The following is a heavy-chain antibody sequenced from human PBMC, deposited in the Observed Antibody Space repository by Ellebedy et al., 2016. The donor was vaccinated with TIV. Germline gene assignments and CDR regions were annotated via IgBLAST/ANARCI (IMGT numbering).Heavy chain of an antibody. D-gene: IGHD6-19*01. Sequence: ASVKVSCKASGYTFTSYGISWVRQAPGQGLEWMGWISAYNGNTNYAQKLQGRVTMTTDTSTSKAYMELSSLRSEDTAVYYCALGGLVSNHYYFDYWGQGTLVTVSS. CDR1: GYTFTSYG. J-gene: IGHJ4*02. V-gene: IGHV1-18*01. CDR3: ALGGLVSNHYYFDY. CDR2: ISAYNGNT.